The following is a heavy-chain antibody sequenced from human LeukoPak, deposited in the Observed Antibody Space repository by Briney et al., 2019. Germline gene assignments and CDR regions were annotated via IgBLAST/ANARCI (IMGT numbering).Heavy chain of an antibody. J-gene: IGHJ3*02. CDR3: AKYDFWSGLNGFDI. D-gene: IGHD3-3*01. V-gene: IGHV3-66*01. Sequence: GGSLRLSCAASGFTVSGNYMNWVRQAPGKGLEWVSVIYSGGNTYYADSVKGRFTISRDNSNNTLYLQMNSLRAEDTAVYYCAKYDFWSGLNGFDIWGQGTVVTVSS. CDR2: IYSGGNT. CDR1: GFTVSGNY.